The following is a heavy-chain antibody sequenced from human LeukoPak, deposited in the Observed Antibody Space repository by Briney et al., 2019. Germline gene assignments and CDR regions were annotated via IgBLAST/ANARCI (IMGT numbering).Heavy chain of an antibody. J-gene: IGHJ4*02. CDR1: GGTFRNHA. CDR3: ARDLDY. V-gene: IGHV1-69*05. CDR2: IIPIFPTP. Sequence: SVKVSCKASGGTFRNHAISWVRQVPGQGLEWMGGIIPIFPTPNYAQRFQGRVTITTDGSTSTAYMELSSLTSDDTAVYYCARDLDYWGQGTLVTVSS.